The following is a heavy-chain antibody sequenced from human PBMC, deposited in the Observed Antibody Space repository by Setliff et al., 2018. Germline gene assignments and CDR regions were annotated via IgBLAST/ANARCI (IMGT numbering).Heavy chain of an antibody. CDR3: LRLVRYCTTIACHRTLGEEV. CDR2: ISAYNGHT. Sequence: GASVKVSCKASGYNFAESIVSWVRQAPGQGLEWMGWISAYNGHTYSAQKFQAGVTLTTDTSTNMAYMELRGLRSDDTAIYYCLRLVRYCTTIACHRTLGEEVWGQGTLVTVSS. D-gene: IGHD2-8*01. V-gene: IGHV1-18*01. J-gene: IGHJ4*02. CDR1: GYNFAESI.